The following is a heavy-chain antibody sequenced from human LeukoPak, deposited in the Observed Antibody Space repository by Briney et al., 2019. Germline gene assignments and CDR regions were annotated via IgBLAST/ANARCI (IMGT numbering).Heavy chain of an antibody. CDR1: GYTFTSYD. Sequence: ASVKVSCKASGYTFTSYDINWVRQAPGQGLEWMGRINPNSGGTNYAQKFQGRVTMTRDTSISTAYMELSRLRSDDTAVYYCARSPVRGVIITNYWGQGTLVTVSS. J-gene: IGHJ4*02. CDR2: INPNSGGT. D-gene: IGHD3-10*02. CDR3: ARSPVRGVIITNY. V-gene: IGHV1-2*06.